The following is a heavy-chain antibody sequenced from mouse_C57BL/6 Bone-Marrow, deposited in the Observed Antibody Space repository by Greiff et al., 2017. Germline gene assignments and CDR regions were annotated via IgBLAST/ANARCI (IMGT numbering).Heavy chain of an antibody. J-gene: IGHJ3*01. D-gene: IGHD2-3*01. CDR1: GFTFSSYA. V-gene: IGHV5-4*03. CDR3: ARGWLLRGAY. Sequence: EVKLVESGGGLVKPGGSLKLSCAASGFTFSSYAMSWVRQTPDKRLEWVATISDGGSSTYYPDNVKGRFTISRDNAKNNLYLEMSHLKAEDTGMYYCARGWLLRGAYWGQGTLVTVSA. CDR2: ISDGGSST.